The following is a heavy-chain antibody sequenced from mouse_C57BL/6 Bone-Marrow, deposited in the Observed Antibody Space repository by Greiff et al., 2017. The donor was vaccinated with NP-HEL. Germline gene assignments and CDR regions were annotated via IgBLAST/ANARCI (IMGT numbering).Heavy chain of an antibody. CDR2: IWWDDDK. V-gene: IGHV8-8*01. D-gene: IGHD1-1*01. CDR3: ARSITTVEAWFAY. CDR1: GFSLSTFGMG. J-gene: IGHJ3*01. Sequence: ESGPGILQPSQTLSLTCSFSGFSLSTFGMGVGWIRQPSGKGLEWLAHIWWDDDKYYNPALKSRLTISKDTSKNQVFLMIANVDTADTATYYCARSITTVEAWFAYWGQGTLVTVSA.